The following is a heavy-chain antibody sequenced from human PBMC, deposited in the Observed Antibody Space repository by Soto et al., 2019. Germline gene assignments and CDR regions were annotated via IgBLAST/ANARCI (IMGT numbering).Heavy chain of an antibody. CDR3: AHRSCGYAYYFDQ. CDR2: LFWDDDK. V-gene: IGHV2-5*02. J-gene: IGHJ4*02. CDR1: GFSLTTRGLA. Sequence: QITLKESGPALVRPTQTLTLTCSFSGFSLTTRGLAVGWIRQPPGKALEWLALLFWDDDKWYSPSLRSRLTLTEDTSKNQVVLTMTNMDPVDTATYYCAHRSCGYAYYFDQWGQGTLVTVSS. D-gene: IGHD5-12*01.